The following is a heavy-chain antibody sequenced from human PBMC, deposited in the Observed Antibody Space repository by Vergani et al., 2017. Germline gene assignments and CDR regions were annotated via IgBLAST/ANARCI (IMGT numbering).Heavy chain of an antibody. CDR1: GFTFSSYW. J-gene: IGHJ4*02. D-gene: IGHD2-15*01. Sequence: EVQLVESGGGLVQPGGSLRLSCAASGFTFSSYWMSWVRQAPGKGLEWVANIKQDGSEKYYVDSVKGRFPISRDNAKNSLYLQMNSLRAEDTAVYYCARDLLPGWWSAFYTGGGYYFDYWGQGTLVTVSS. CDR2: IKQDGSEK. V-gene: IGHV3-7*01. CDR3: ARDLLPGWWSAFYTGGGYYFDY.